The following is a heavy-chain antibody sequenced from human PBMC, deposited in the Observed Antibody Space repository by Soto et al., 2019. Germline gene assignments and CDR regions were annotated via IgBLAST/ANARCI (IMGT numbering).Heavy chain of an antibody. D-gene: IGHD2-15*01. J-gene: IGHJ5*02. V-gene: IGHV4-59*01. CDR2: IYYSGST. CDR3: ARGGYCSGGSCSVIKFDP. CDR1: GGSISSYY. Sequence: ASETLSLTCTVSGGSISSYYWSWIRQPPGKGLEWIGYIYYSGSTNYNPSLKSRVTISVDTSKNQFSLKLSSVTAADTAVYYCARGGYCSGGSCSVIKFDPWGQGTLVTVSS.